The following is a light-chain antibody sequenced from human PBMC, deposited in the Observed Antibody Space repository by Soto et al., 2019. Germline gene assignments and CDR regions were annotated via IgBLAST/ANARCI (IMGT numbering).Light chain of an antibody. J-gene: IGLJ1*01. Sequence: QSALTQPASVSGSRGQSTTISCVGRNTDVGQDKSVSWYQQGPGKAPKLLIFEVTNRPSGVSSRFSGSRSGNTASLTISGLQPDDEGDYFCVSYTDTDTLVFGTGTKVTVL. CDR3: VSYTDTDTLV. CDR2: EVT. V-gene: IGLV2-14*01. CDR1: NTDVGQDKS.